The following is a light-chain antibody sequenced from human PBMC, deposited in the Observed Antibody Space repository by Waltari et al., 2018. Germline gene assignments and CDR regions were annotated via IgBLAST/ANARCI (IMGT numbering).Light chain of an antibody. V-gene: IGKV3-11*01. CDR3: QQNGDWPVT. CDR1: QSVTNY. CDR2: DTS. J-gene: IGKJ1*01. Sequence: DIVLTQFPGLLSFSPGERTHPPCRASQSVTNYFAWYQQKPGQAPRLLIYDTSNRATGIPARFSGSGSGTDFSLTISRLEPEDSAVYYCQQNGDWPVTFGEGTKVEIK.